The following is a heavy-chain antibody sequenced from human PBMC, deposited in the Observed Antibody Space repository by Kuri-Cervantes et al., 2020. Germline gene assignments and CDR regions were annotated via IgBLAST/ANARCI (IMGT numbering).Heavy chain of an antibody. CDR3: AKVAGGSSSSASLQDY. V-gene: IGHV3-30*18. Sequence: GGSLRLSCAASGFTFSSYGMHWVRQAPGKGLEWVAVISYDGSNKYYADSVKGRSTISRDDSKNTLYLQMNSLRAEDTAVYYCAKVAGGSSSSASLQDYWGQGTLVTVSS. D-gene: IGHD6-6*01. J-gene: IGHJ4*02. CDR2: ISYDGSNK. CDR1: GFTFSSYG.